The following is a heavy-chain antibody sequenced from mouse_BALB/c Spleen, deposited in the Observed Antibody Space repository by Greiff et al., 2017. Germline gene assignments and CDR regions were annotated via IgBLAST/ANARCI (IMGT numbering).Heavy chain of an antibody. CDR3: ARDGYYPYYYAMDY. J-gene: IGHJ4*01. CDR2: ISSGSSTI. Sequence: EVKLVESGGGLVQPGGSRKLSCAASGFTFSSFGMHWVRQAPEKGLEWVAYISSGSSTIYYADTVKGRFTISRDNPKNTLFLQMTSLRSEDTAMYYCARDGYYPYYYAMDYWGQGTSVTVSS. V-gene: IGHV5-17*02. D-gene: IGHD2-3*01. CDR1: GFTFSSFG.